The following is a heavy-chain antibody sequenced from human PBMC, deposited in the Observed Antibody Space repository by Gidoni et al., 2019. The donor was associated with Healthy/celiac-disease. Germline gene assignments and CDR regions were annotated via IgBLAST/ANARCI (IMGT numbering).Heavy chain of an antibody. V-gene: IGHV1-2*02. Sequence: QVHLVQSGAEVQKPGAPVKVSCKASGYTFTGYYMHWVRQAPGPGLEWMGWINPNSGGTNYAQKFQGRVTMTRDTSISTAYMELGRLRSDDTAVYYCARTDYDSSGYIDYWGQGTLVTVSS. D-gene: IGHD3-22*01. J-gene: IGHJ4*02. CDR3: ARTDYDSSGYIDY. CDR2: INPNSGGT. CDR1: GYTFTGYY.